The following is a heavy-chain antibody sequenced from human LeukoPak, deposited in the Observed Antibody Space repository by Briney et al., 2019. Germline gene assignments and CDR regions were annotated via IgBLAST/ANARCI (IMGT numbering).Heavy chain of an antibody. CDR1: GGSISSYY. Sequence: KPSETLSLTCTVSGGSISSYYWSWIRQPPGKGLEWIGYIYYSGSTNYNPSLKSRVTISVDTSKNQFSLKLSSVTAADTAVYYCARDSDAYGHDYGDYPIDYWGQGTLVTVSS. V-gene: IGHV4-59*01. J-gene: IGHJ4*02. D-gene: IGHD4-17*01. CDR3: ARDSDAYGHDYGDYPIDY. CDR2: IYYSGST.